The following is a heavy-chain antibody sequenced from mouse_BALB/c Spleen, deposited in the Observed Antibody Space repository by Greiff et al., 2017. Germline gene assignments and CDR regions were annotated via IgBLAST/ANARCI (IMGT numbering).Heavy chain of an antibody. CDR2: ISYSGST. D-gene: IGHD2-14*01. Sequence: EVKLVESGPGLVTPSQSLSLTCTVTGYSITSDYAWNWIRQFPGNKLEWMGYISYSGSTSYNPSLKSRISITRDTSKNQFFLQLNSVTTEDTATYYCASGVRGGFAYWGQGTLVTVSA. CDR3: ASGVRGGFAY. V-gene: IGHV3-2*02. J-gene: IGHJ3*01. CDR1: GYSITSDYA.